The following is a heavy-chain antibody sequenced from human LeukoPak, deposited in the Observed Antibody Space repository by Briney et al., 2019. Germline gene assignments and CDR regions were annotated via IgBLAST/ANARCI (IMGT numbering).Heavy chain of an antibody. D-gene: IGHD6-19*01. CDR1: GGSISSYY. J-gene: IGHJ4*02. CDR2: FYYSGST. CDR3: ARGARGWNDY. V-gene: IGHV4-59*01. Sequence: SETLSLTCTVSGGSISSYYWSWIRQPPGKGLERIGYFYYSGSTNYNPSLKSRVTISVDTSKNQFSLKLSSVTAADTAVYYCARGARGWNDYWGQGTLVTVSS.